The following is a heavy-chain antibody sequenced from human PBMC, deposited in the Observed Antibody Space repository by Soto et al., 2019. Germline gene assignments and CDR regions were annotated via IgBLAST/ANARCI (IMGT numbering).Heavy chain of an antibody. CDR2: IYYSGST. CDR3: ARTYGSGSYYTGRDAFDI. J-gene: IGHJ3*02. D-gene: IGHD3-10*01. CDR1: CGSISSYY. Sequence: SENLSLTCTVSCGSISSYYWSWIRQPPGKGLEWIGYIYYSGSTNYNPSLKSRVTISVDTSKNQFSLKLSSVTAADTAVYYGARTYGSGSYYTGRDAFDIWGQGKMVTVSS. V-gene: IGHV4-59*01.